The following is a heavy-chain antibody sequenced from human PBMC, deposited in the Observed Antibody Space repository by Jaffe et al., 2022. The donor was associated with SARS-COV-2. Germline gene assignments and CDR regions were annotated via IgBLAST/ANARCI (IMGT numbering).Heavy chain of an antibody. V-gene: IGHV1-69*02. D-gene: IGHD2-2*01. CDR1: GGTFSSYT. CDR2: IIPILGIA. Sequence: QVQLVQSGAEVKKPGSSVKVSCKASGGTFSSYTISWVRQAPGQGLEWMGRIIPILGIANYAQKFQGRVTITADKSTSTAYMELSSLRSEDTAVYYCARGLVPAALIYYGMDVWGQGTTVTVSS. CDR3: ARGLVPAALIYYGMDV. J-gene: IGHJ6*02.